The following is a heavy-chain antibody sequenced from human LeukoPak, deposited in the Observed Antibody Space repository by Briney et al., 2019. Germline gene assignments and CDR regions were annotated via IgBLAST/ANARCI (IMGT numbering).Heavy chain of an antibody. Sequence: ASVKVSCKASGYTFTGYYIHWVRQAPGQGLEWMGWINPNSGGTNYAQKFQGRVTMTRDTSISTAYMELSRLRSDDTAVYYCARGLGSSGRATGNWGQGTLVTVSS. D-gene: IGHD6-19*01. V-gene: IGHV1-2*02. CDR1: GYTFTGYY. J-gene: IGHJ4*02. CDR2: INPNSGGT. CDR3: ARGLGSSGRATGN.